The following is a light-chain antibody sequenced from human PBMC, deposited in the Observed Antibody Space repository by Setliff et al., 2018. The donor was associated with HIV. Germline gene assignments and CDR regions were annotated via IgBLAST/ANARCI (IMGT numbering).Light chain of an antibody. J-gene: IGLJ1*01. V-gene: IGLV1-44*01. Sequence: QSVLTQPPSASGTPGRRVTISCSGSSSNIGSNSVNWYQQLPGTAPKLLIYRNNQRPSGVPDRFSGSKSGTSASLAISGLQAEDEADYYCAAWDDSLNGRVFGTGTKVTVL. CDR2: RNN. CDR3: AAWDDSLNGRV. CDR1: SSNIGSNS.